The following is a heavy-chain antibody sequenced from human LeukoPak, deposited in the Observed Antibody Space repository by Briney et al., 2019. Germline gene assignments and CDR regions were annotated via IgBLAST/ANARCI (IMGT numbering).Heavy chain of an antibody. J-gene: IGHJ3*02. Sequence: PGGSLRLSCAASGFTFSSYAMSWVRQAPGKGLEWVSSISGSGGSTYYAGSVKGRFTISRDNSKNTLYLQMNSLRAEDTAVYYCARDISPRPPSHDAFDIWGQGTMVTVSS. V-gene: IGHV3-23*01. CDR2: ISGSGGST. CDR3: ARDISPRPPSHDAFDI. CDR1: GFTFSSYA.